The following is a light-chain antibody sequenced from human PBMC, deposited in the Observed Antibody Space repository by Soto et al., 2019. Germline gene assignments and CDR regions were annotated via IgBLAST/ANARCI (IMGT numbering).Light chain of an antibody. CDR1: SNDVGGYSY. V-gene: IGLV2-14*01. CDR2: EVD. J-gene: IGLJ3*02. Sequence: QSALTQPASVSGSPGQSITITCAGTSNDVGGYSYVSWYQQYPGKAPKLIIYEVDNRPSGVSHRFSGSKSGNTASLTISGLEAEDEGDYYCSSYTINITRVFGGVTKVTVL. CDR3: SSYTINITRV.